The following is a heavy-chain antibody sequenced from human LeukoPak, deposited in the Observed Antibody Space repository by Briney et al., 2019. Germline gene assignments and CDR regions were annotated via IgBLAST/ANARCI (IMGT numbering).Heavy chain of an antibody. D-gene: IGHD3-10*01. CDR2: ISSSGSTI. J-gene: IGHJ5*02. V-gene: IGHV3-48*03. CDR1: GFTFSSYE. Sequence: GGSLRLSCAASGFTFSSYEMNWVRQAPGKGLEWVSYISSSGSTIYYADSVKGRFTISRDNSKNTLYLQMNSLRAEDTAVYYCAKDSGSGSYWNWFGPWGQGTLVTVSS. CDR3: AKDSGSGSYWNWFGP.